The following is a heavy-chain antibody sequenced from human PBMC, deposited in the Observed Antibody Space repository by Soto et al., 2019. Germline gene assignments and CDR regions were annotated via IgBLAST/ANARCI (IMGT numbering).Heavy chain of an antibody. Sequence: GGSLRLSCAASGFTFSSYWMSWVRQAPGKGLEWVANIKQDGSEKYYVDSVKGRFTISRDKAKNSLYLQMNSLRAEDTAVYYCARAGEEGYCSSTSCYAHYYYYMDVWGKGTTVTVSS. D-gene: IGHD2-2*01. CDR2: IKQDGSEK. CDR3: ARAGEEGYCSSTSCYAHYYYYMDV. V-gene: IGHV3-7*01. J-gene: IGHJ6*03. CDR1: GFTFSSYW.